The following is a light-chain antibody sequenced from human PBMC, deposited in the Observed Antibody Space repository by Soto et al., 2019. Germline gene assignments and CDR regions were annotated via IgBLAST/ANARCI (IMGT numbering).Light chain of an antibody. CDR1: QSISSF. J-gene: IGKJ4*01. CDR2: DAS. V-gene: IGKV3-11*01. CDR3: QQRNNWPLT. Sequence: EIVLPQAPGPLSLAPGARAALSRRASQSISSFLAWYQQKPGQAPRLLIYDASNRATGITARFSGSGSGTDFTLTISSLEPEDFAVYYCQQRNNWPLTFGGGTRWIS.